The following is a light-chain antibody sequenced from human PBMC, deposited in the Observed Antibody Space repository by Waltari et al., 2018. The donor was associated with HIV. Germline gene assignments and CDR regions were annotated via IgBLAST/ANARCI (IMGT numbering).Light chain of an antibody. CDR2: KAS. J-gene: IGKJ2*01. CDR1: QNINTW. CDR3: QQYNNWDT. Sequence: DVQMTQSPSTLSASVGDRVTITCRASQNINTWLAWYQQKPGKAPKLLIYKASTLESGVPSRFSGSGSGTEFTLTISSLQPDDFATYYCQQYNNWDTFGQGTKLESK. V-gene: IGKV1-5*03.